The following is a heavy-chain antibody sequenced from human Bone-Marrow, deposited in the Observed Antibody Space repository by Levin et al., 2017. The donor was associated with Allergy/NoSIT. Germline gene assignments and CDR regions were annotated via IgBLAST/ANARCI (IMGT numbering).Heavy chain of an antibody. V-gene: IGHV1-24*01. CDR2: FDPEDGET. Sequence: PKASVKVSCKVSGYTLTELSMHWVRQAPGKGLEWMGGFDPEDGETIYAQKFQGRVTMTEDTSTDTAYMELSSLRSEDTAVYYCATASIAVAGHYYFDYWGQGTLVTVSS. CDR3: ATASIAVAGHYYFDY. J-gene: IGHJ4*02. CDR1: GYTLTELS. D-gene: IGHD6-19*01.